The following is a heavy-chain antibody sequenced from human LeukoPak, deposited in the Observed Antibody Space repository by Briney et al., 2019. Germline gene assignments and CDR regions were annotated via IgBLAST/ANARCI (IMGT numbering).Heavy chain of an antibody. D-gene: IGHD1-26*01. CDR2: ISWNSGSI. Sequence: GGSLRLSCAGSGFTFDDYAMHWVRQAPGKGLEWVSGISWNSGSIVYADSVKGRFTISRDNAKNSLYLQMNSLIAEDMALYYCAKGSGSYLNSYHMDVWGKGTTVTVSS. CDR1: GFTFDDYA. V-gene: IGHV3-9*03. CDR3: AKGSGSYLNSYHMDV. J-gene: IGHJ6*03.